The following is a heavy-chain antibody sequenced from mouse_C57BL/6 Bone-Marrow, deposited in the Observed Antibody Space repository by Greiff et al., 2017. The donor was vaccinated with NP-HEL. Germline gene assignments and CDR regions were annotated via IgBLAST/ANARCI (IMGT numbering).Heavy chain of an antibody. CDR1: GYTFTDYY. J-gene: IGHJ2*01. CDR3: ARPSFYYGNYLYYFDY. V-gene: IGHV1-75*01. Sequence: QVHVKQSGPELVKPGASVKISCKASGYTFTDYYINWVKQRPGQGLEWIGWIFPGSGSTYYNEKFKGKATLTVDKSSSTAYMLLSSLTSEDSAVYFCARPSFYYGNYLYYFDYWGQGTTLTVSS. CDR2: IFPGSGST. D-gene: IGHD2-1*01.